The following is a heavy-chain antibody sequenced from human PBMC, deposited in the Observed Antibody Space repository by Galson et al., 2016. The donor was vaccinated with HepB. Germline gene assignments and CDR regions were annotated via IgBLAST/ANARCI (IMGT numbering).Heavy chain of an antibody. CDR2: IYPDDFDA. CDR1: GYTFTDYW. CDR3: AVQHYSPPPSPPSRNFDF. Sequence: QSGAEVTKPGESLKISCKVSGYTFTDYWIGWVRQMPGKGLEWMGIIYPDDFDATYSPSFQGQVTFSVDKSISTAYLQWRSLKASDPATYYCAVQHYSPPPSPPSRNFDFWGQGTLVTVSS. D-gene: IGHD4-11*01. V-gene: IGHV5-51*01. J-gene: IGHJ4*02.